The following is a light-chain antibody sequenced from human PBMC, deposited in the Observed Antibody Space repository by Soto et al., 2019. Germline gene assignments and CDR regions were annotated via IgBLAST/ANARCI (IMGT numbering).Light chain of an antibody. CDR1: QSISTY. V-gene: IGKV1-39*01. Sequence: DIQMTQSPSSLPASVGDRVTLTCRASQSISTYVNWYQQKPWKAPKLLIYAASTLQSGVPSRLSGSGSGTDFTLTISSLQPEDFATYYCRQSYTIPYTFGQGTKLQIK. CDR2: AAS. CDR3: RQSYTIPYT. J-gene: IGKJ2*01.